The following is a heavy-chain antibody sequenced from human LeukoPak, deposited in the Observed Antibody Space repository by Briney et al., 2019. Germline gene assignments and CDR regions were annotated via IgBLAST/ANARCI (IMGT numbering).Heavy chain of an antibody. CDR1: GYTFTGYY. CDR3: ARGYSRAWYYFDY. D-gene: IGHD6-13*01. Sequence: ASVKVSCKASGYTFTGYYMHWVRQATGQGLEWMGRISPNSGGTNHAQKFQGRVTMTRDTSISTAYMELSRLRSDDTAVYYCARGYSRAWYYFDYWGQGTLVTVSS. V-gene: IGHV1-2*06. J-gene: IGHJ4*02. CDR2: ISPNSGGT.